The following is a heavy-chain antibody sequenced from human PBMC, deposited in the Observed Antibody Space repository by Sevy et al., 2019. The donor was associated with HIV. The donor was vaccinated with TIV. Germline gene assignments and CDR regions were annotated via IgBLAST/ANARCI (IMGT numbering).Heavy chain of an antibody. J-gene: IGHJ5*02. Sequence: SETLSLTCAVYGGSFSGYCWSWIRQPPGKGLEWIGEINDSGSTNYNPSLKSRVTISVDTSKNQFSLKLSSVTAADTAVYYCARGKSPAYYYGSGSQQRAQVDPWGQGALVTVSS. V-gene: IGHV4-34*01. CDR1: GGSFSGYC. CDR3: ARGKSPAYYYGSGSQQRAQVDP. CDR2: INDSGST. D-gene: IGHD3-10*01.